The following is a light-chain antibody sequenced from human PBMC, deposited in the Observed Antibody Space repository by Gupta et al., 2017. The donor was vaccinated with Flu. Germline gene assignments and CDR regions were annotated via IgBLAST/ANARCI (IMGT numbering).Light chain of an antibody. V-gene: IGKV3-11*01. CDR1: QNINRN. CDR2: GAS. J-gene: IGKJ4*01. Sequence: VLTQSPATLSLSPGERATLSCRASQNINRNLAWYQQKPGQAPRLLIHGASNRATGIPVSFSGSGSGTDFILTISSLEPEDFAVYYCQHYVDWPLTFGGGTRVEI. CDR3: QHYVDWPLT.